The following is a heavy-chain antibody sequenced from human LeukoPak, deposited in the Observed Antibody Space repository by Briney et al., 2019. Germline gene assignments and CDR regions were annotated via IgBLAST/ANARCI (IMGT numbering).Heavy chain of an antibody. CDR1: GFAFGDFS. Sequence: PGRSLRLSCSVAGFAFGDFSAQGVRQAPGKGLEWVALISYDGGIKYYGDSVKGRFTISRDNSKNTLYLQRNSLRAEGTAVYYCAREAAVRGHAGSTSGLDYWGQGSLVIVSS. CDR3: AREAAVRGHAGSTSGLDY. J-gene: IGHJ4*02. CDR2: ISYDGGIK. V-gene: IGHV3-30*01. D-gene: IGHD6-25*01.